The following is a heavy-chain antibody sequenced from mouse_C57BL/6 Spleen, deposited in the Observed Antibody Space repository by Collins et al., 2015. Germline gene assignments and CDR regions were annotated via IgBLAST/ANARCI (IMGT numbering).Heavy chain of an antibody. CDR1: GYTFTSYW. D-gene: IGHD2-3*01. CDR2: IDPSDSYA. Sequence: QVQLQQPGAELVKPGASVKLSCKASGYTFTSYWMHWVKQRPGQGPEWIGEIDPSDSYANYNQRFKGKATLTVDKSSSTAYMQLSSLTSEDSAVYYCARDENDGYFAWFAYWGQGTLVTVSA. V-gene: IGHV1-69*02. CDR3: ARDENDGYFAWFAY. J-gene: IGHJ3*01.